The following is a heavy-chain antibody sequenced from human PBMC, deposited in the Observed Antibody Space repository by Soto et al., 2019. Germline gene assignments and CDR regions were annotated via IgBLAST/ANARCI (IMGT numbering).Heavy chain of an antibody. J-gene: IGHJ4*02. D-gene: IGHD1-26*01. CDR1: GNTFTYRY. Sequence: QLQLVQSGAEVKKTGSSVTVSCKALGNTFTYRYLHWVRQAPGQALEWMGWITPFSGDVHYAQKFQERSTITKDRSNNPAYMQMSSLRSEETAMYFCAGGGAGSGPFTWELPDHWGQGTLVTVSS. CDR2: ITPFSGDV. V-gene: IGHV1-45*02. CDR3: AGGGAGSGPFTWELPDH.